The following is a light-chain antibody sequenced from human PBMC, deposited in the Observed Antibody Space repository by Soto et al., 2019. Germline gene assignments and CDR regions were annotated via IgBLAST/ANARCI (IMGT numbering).Light chain of an antibody. CDR2: DTS. CDR3: LQRGDWPT. J-gene: IGKJ4*01. CDR1: QNVKYY. Sequence: EIVVTQSPATLSLSPGDRATLSCRTSQNVKYYLAWYQQKPGQAPRLLIYDTSNRATGIPARFTGSGSGTDFTLTISSLEPEDFAVYYCLQRGDWPTFGGGTKVEVK. V-gene: IGKV3-11*01.